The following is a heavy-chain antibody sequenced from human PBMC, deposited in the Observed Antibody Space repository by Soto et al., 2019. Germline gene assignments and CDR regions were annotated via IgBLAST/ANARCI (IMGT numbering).Heavy chain of an antibody. V-gene: IGHV3-74*01. J-gene: IGHJ2*01. Sequence: EVQLVESGGGLVQPGGSLRLSCAASGFTFSSYWMHWVRQAPGKGLVWVSRINSDGGRTNYADSVKGRFTLSRDNAENTVYLQMNSLRAEDTAMYYCARGGYGAWYLDLWGRGTLATVSS. CDR2: INSDGGRT. CDR3: ARGGYGAWYLDL. CDR1: GFTFSSYW. D-gene: IGHD5-18*01.